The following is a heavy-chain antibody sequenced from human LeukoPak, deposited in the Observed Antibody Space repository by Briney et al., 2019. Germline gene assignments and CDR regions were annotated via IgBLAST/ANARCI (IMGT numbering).Heavy chain of an antibody. D-gene: IGHD2-21*02. CDR2: INPSGGST. Sequence: ASVKVSCKASGYTFTSYYMHWVRQAPGQGLEWMGIINPSGGSTSYARKFQGRVTMTRDTSTSTVYMELSSLRSEDTAVYYCARVDLTDYFDYWGQGTLVTVSS. J-gene: IGHJ4*02. CDR1: GYTFTSYY. CDR3: ARVDLTDYFDY. V-gene: IGHV1-46*01.